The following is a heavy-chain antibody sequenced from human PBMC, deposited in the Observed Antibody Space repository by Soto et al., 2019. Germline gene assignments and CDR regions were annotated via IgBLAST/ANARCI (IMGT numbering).Heavy chain of an antibody. CDR3: ARVENYYDSSGYYDY. Sequence: SETLSLTCTVSGGSISSGDYYWSWIRQPPGKGLEWIGYIYYSGSTYYNPSLKSRVTISVDTSKNQFSLKLSSVTAADTAVYYCARVENYYDSSGYYDYWGQGTLVTVSS. CDR2: IYYSGST. CDR1: GGSISSGDYY. J-gene: IGHJ4*02. D-gene: IGHD3-22*01. V-gene: IGHV4-30-4*01.